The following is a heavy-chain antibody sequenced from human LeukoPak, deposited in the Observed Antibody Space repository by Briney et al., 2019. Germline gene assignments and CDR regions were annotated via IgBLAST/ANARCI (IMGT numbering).Heavy chain of an antibody. V-gene: IGHV4-59*01. CDR1: GGSISSYY. CDR2: IYYSGST. Sequence: PSETLSLTCTVSGGSISSYYWSWIRQPPGKGLEWIGYIYYSGSTNYNPSLKSRVTISVDTSKNQFSLKLSSVTAADTAVYYCARGLRGWFGELLPNSYYYYYMDVWGKGTTVTISS. D-gene: IGHD3-10*01. J-gene: IGHJ6*03. CDR3: ARGLRGWFGELLPNSYYYYYMDV.